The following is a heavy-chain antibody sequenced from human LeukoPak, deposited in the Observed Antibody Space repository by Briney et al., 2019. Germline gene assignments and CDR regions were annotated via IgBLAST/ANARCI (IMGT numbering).Heavy chain of an antibody. Sequence: PSETLSLTCTVSRGSISSGSYYWSWIRQPAGKGLEWIGRIYTSGSTNYNPSLKSRVTISVDTSKNQFSLKLSSVTAADTAVYYCARSPGRSLRSAWFDPWGQGTLVTVSS. CDR2: IYTSGST. J-gene: IGHJ5*02. V-gene: IGHV4-61*02. CDR3: ARSPGRSLRSAWFDP. D-gene: IGHD4-17*01. CDR1: RGSISSGSYY.